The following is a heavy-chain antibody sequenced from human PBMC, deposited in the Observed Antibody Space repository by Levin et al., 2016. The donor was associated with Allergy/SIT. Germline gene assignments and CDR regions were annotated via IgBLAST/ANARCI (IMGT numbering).Heavy chain of an antibody. D-gene: IGHD3-22*01. J-gene: IGHJ4*02. CDR2: INPNSGGT. Sequence: ASVKVSCKASGYTFTGYYMHWVRQAPGQGLEWMGWINPNSGGTNYAQKFQGWVTMTRDTSISTAYMELSRLRSDDTAVYYCAKHLPGTIVVVIGFDYWGQGTLVTVSS. CDR1: GYTFTGYY. V-gene: IGHV1-2*04. CDR3: AKHLPGTIVVVIGFDY.